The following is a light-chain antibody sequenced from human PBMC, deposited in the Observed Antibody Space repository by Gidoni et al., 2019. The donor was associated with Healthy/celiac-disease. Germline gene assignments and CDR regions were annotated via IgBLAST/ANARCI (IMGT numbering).Light chain of an antibody. Sequence: QSVLTQPPSVSGAPGQRVTISCTGSSPNIGAGYDVPWYQQLPGTAPNLLIYGNSNRPSGVPDRFSGSKSGTSASLAITGLQAEDEADYYCQSYDSSLSGGVFGGGTKLTVL. CDR2: GNS. CDR1: SPNIGAGYD. V-gene: IGLV1-40*01. CDR3: QSYDSSLSGGV. J-gene: IGLJ2*01.